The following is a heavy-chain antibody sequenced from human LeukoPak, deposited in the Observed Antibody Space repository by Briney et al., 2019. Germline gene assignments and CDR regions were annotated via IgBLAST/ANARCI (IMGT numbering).Heavy chain of an antibody. CDR3: AKGKWELPLGAFDI. Sequence: GGSLRLSCAASGFTFDDYAMHWVRHAPGKGLEWVSGISWNSGSIGYADSVKGRFTISRDNAKNSLYLQMNSLRAEDTALYYCAKGKWELPLGAFDIWGQGTMVTVSS. J-gene: IGHJ3*02. D-gene: IGHD1-26*01. CDR2: ISWNSGSI. CDR1: GFTFDDYA. V-gene: IGHV3-9*01.